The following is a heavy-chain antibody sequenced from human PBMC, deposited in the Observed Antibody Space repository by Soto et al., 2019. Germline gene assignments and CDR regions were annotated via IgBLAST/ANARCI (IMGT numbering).Heavy chain of an antibody. CDR3: ARASGQPLQIRGCYFDS. V-gene: IGHV3-30-3*01. CDR2: ISSDGTNE. D-gene: IGHD2-2*01. Sequence: GGSLRLSCAASGFTFSNYAMHWVRQAPGKGLEWMAVISSDGTNEYYADSVKGRFTISRHSSKNTLYLQMDRLTTEDTAVYYCARASGQPLQIRGCYFDSWGQGTLVTVSS. J-gene: IGHJ4*02. CDR1: GFTFSNYA.